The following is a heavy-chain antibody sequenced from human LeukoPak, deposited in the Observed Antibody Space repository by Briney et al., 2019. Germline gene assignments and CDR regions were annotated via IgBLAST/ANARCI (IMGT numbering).Heavy chain of an antibody. J-gene: IGHJ4*02. D-gene: IGHD5-18*01. Sequence: GGSLRLSCAASGFTFSSYAMSWVRQAPGKGLEWVSLVSASGDNTYYADSVKGRFTISRDNSKNTLHLHMNSLRVEDTAVYYCAKGIGYIYGDGFDYWGQGTLVTVSS. CDR2: VSASGDNT. CDR3: AKGIGYIYGDGFDY. V-gene: IGHV3-23*01. CDR1: GFTFSSYA.